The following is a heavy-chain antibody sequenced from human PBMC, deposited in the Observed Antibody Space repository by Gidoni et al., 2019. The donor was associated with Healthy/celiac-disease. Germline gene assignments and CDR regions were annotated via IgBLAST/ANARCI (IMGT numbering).Heavy chain of an antibody. CDR3: ARFDAWVKEGYFDY. D-gene: IGHD3-9*01. V-gene: IGHV3-48*01. CDR2: ISSSSSTI. CDR1: GSTFLSYS. J-gene: IGHJ4*02. Sequence: EVQLVESGGGLVQPGGSLRLSCAASGSTFLSYSRNWVRQAPGKGLEWVSYISSSSSTIYYADSVKGRFTISRDNAKNSLYLQMNSLRAEDTAVYYCARFDAWVKEGYFDYWGQGTLVTVSS.